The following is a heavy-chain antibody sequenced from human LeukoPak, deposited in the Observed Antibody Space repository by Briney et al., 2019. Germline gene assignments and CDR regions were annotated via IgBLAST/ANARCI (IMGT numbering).Heavy chain of an antibody. J-gene: IGHJ4*02. CDR1: GGSISSYY. CDR3: ARGVAAASTGY. V-gene: IGHV4-59*12. Sequence: SETLSLTCTVSGGSISSYYWSWIRQPPGKGLEWIGYIYYSGSTNYNPSLQSRVTISVDTSKNQFSLKLSSVTAADTAVYYCARGVAAASTGYWGQGTLVTVSS. D-gene: IGHD6-13*01. CDR2: IYYSGST.